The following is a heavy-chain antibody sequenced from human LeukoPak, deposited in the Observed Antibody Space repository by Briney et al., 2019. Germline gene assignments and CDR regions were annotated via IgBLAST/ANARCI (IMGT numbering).Heavy chain of an antibody. Sequence: GGSLRLSCAASGFPFSSYEMNWVRQAPGKGLEWVSAISGSGGSTYYADSVKGRFTISRDNSKNTLYLQMNSLRAEDTAVYYCAKDYLYCSSTSCYTPDYWGQGTLVTVSS. CDR1: GFPFSSYE. CDR3: AKDYLYCSSTSCYTPDY. V-gene: IGHV3-23*01. CDR2: ISGSGGST. J-gene: IGHJ4*02. D-gene: IGHD2-2*02.